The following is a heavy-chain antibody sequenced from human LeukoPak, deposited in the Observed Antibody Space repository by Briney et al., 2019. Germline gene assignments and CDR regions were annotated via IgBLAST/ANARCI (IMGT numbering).Heavy chain of an antibody. V-gene: IGHV3-21*01. J-gene: IGHJ4*02. CDR3: ARGYSYGNYYFDY. CDR2: ISSSSSYI. CDR1: GFTFSSYS. D-gene: IGHD5-18*01. Sequence: GGSLRLSCAASGFTFSSYSMNWVRQAPGKGLEWVSSISSSSSYIYYADSVKGRFTISRDNAKNSLYLQMNSLRAEDTAVYYCARGYSYGNYYFDYWGQGTLVTVSS.